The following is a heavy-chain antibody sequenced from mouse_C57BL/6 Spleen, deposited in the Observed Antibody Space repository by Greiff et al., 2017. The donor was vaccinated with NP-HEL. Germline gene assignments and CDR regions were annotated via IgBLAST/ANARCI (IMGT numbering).Heavy chain of an antibody. CDR2: IRNKANGYTT. D-gene: IGHD2-4*01. J-gene: IGHJ1*03. Sequence: EVQGVESGGGLVQPGGSLSLSCAASGFTFTDYYMSWVRQPPGKALEWLGFIRNKANGYTTEYSESVKGRFTISRDNSQSILYLQMNALRAEDSATYYCARYYDYDGLWYFDVWGTGTTVTVSS. CDR3: ARYYDYDGLWYFDV. CDR1: GFTFTDYY. V-gene: IGHV7-3*01.